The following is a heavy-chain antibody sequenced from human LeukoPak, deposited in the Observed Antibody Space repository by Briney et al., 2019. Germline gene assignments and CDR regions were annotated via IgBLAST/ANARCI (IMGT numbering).Heavy chain of an antibody. V-gene: IGHV1-2*02. CDR3: ARAGASRPFDF. J-gene: IGHJ4*02. D-gene: IGHD3-10*01. Sequence: ASVKVSCKASGYTFSDYYLHWVRQAPGQGLEWVGWMKPDSGATDFAQKFQDRVTMTRDTSISTAYMEMSRLTSDDTAVYFCARAGASRPFDFWGQGALVTVSS. CDR2: MKPDSGAT. CDR1: GYTFSDYY.